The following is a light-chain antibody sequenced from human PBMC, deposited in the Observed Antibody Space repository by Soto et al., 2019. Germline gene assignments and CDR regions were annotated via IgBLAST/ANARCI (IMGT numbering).Light chain of an antibody. J-gene: IGKJ4*02. V-gene: IGKV3-11*01. CDR2: DTF. CDR3: QQRSAWPLT. Sequence: IVLTQSPATLSLSPGERATLSCRASQSVGNFIAWYQQKPGQAPRLLIYDTFNRFTGIPARFSGSGSGTDFTLTINSLEPGDSAVYYCQQRSAWPLTCGGGTRVEIK. CDR1: QSVGNF.